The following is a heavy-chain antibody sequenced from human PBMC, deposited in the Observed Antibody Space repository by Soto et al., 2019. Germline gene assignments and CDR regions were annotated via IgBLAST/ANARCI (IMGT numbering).Heavy chain of an antibody. J-gene: IGHJ6*02. D-gene: IGHD3-10*01. CDR2: ISAYNGNT. V-gene: IGHV1-18*01. CDR1: GYTFTSYG. Sequence: QVQLVQSGAEVKKPGASVKVSCKASGYTFTSYGISWVRQAPGQGLEWMGWISAYNGNTNYAQKLQGRVTMTTDTATSTAYMELRSLRSDDTAVYYCARESVLWFGELLGSVDDYYGMDVWGQGTTVTVSS. CDR3: ARESVLWFGELLGSVDDYYGMDV.